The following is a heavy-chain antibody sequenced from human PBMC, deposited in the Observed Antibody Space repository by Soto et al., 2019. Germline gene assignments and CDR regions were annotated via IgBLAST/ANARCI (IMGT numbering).Heavy chain of an antibody. CDR2: ISYSGIT. Sequence: QVQLQESGPGLVKASQTLSFTCIVSGDSITSGGYYWGWIRQLPGKGLEWIGYISYSGITNYNPSCESRISMASDMSKNEVSLEIRSVTAADTAVYYCARRRRSGYENWGQKTLATVSS. CDR1: GDSITSGGYY. J-gene: IGHJ4*02. CDR3: ARRRRSGYEN. D-gene: IGHD3-22*01. V-gene: IGHV4-31*03.